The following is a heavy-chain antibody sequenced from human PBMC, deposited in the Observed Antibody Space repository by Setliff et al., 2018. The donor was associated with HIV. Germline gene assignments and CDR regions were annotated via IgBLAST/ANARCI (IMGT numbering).Heavy chain of an antibody. J-gene: IGHJ6*02. CDR2: IYISGTT. D-gene: IGHD1-26*01. V-gene: IGHV4-61*05. CDR3: ARRSIVGSTRGYYYYALDV. Sequence: ETLSLTCSVSGGSISSSTYYWGWIRQAPGKGLEWLGYIYISGTTNYNPSLKGRVTMFLDTSKNQFSLKLTSVTAADTAVYYCARRSIVGSTRGYYYYALDVWGQGTTVTVSS. CDR1: GGSISSSTYY.